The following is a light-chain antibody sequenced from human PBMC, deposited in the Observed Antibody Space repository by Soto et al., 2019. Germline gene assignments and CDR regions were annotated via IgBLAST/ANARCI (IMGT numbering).Light chain of an antibody. CDR1: QSISWW. CDR2: DAS. Sequence: DIQMTQSPSTLSVSVGGRVTITCRASQSISWWLAWYQQKPGKGPKLLIYDASSLQSGVPSRFSGSGSGTEFTLTISSLQPDDFATYYCQQYNGDSYTFGQGTKVDIK. V-gene: IGKV1-5*01. CDR3: QQYNGDSYT. J-gene: IGKJ2*01.